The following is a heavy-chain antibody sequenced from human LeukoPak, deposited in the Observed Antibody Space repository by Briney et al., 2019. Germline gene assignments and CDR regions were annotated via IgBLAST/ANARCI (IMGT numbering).Heavy chain of an antibody. J-gene: IGHJ5*02. CDR1: GGSISSYY. Sequence: SETLSLTCTVSGGSISSYYWSWIRQPPGKGLEWIGYIYYSGSTNYNPSLKSRVTISVDTSKNQFSLKLSSVTAADTAVYYCAREARTENWFDPWGQGTLVTVSS. CDR2: IYYSGST. CDR3: AREARTENWFDP. D-gene: IGHD2-2*01. V-gene: IGHV4-59*12.